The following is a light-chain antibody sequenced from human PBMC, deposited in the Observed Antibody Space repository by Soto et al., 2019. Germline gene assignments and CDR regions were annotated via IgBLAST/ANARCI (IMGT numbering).Light chain of an antibody. J-gene: IGLJ3*02. Sequence: QSALTQPASVSGSPGQSLTLSCSGTSSDIGTFNYVSWYQQHTDKAPTLLIYEASRRPSGVSNRFSATKSGHTASLTISGLRSEDEADYYCGAYGGSDTWVFGGGTKLTVL. CDR1: SSDIGTFNY. V-gene: IGLV2-14*01. CDR2: EAS. CDR3: GAYGGSDTWV.